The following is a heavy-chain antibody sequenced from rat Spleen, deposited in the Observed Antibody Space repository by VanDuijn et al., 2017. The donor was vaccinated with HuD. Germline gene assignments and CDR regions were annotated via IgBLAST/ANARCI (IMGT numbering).Heavy chain of an antibody. V-gene: IGHV5-31*01. J-gene: IGHJ2*01. CDR1: GFTFNNYW. CDR3: TRITTVAGGFDY. CDR2: ITNTGGST. Sequence: EVQLVESGGGLVQPGRSLKLSCVASGFTFNNYWMTWIRQAPGKGLEWVASITNTGGSTYYPDSVKGRFTISRDNAKSTLYLQMNSLRSEDTATYYCTRITTVAGGFDYWGQGVMVTVSS. D-gene: IGHD1-1*01.